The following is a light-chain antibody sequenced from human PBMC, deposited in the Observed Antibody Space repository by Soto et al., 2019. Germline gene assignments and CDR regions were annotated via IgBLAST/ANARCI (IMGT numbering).Light chain of an antibody. CDR2: ATS. CDR3: QQSISFPLT. CDR1: QGVNRW. Sequence: DIQMTQSPPFLSASVGDRVSMTCRASQGVNRWLAWYQQKHGKAPRLLIYATSTLQSGVPSRFSGSGSGADFTLTISSLQPEDFETYFCQQSISFPLTVGGGTKVEIK. J-gene: IGKJ4*01. V-gene: IGKV1-12*01.